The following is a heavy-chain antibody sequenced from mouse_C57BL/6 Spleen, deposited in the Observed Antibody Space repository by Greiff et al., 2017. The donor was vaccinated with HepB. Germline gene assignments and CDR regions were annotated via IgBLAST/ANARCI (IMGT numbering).Heavy chain of an antibody. Sequence: VQLKQSGPELVKPGASVKISCKASGYTFTDYYMNWVKQSHGKSLEWIGDINPNNGGTSYNQKFKGKATLTVDKSSSTAYMELRSLTSEDSAVYYCARSAGFWYFDVWGTGTTVTVSS. CDR1: GYTFTDYY. CDR3: ARSAGFWYFDV. V-gene: IGHV1-26*01. D-gene: IGHD1-2*01. J-gene: IGHJ1*03. CDR2: INPNNGGT.